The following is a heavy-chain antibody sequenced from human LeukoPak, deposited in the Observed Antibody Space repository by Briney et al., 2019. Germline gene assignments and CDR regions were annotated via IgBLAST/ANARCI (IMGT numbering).Heavy chain of an antibody. V-gene: IGHV4-59*01. CDR2: IYYSGST. D-gene: IGHD2-2*01. Sequence: SETLSLTCTVSGGSISSYYWSWLRQPPGKGLEWIGYIYYSGSTNYNPSLKSRVTISVDTSKNQFSLKLSSVTAADTAVYYCARGSTIRGYYYYYMDVWGKGTTVTVSS. CDR3: ARGSTIRGYYYYYMDV. CDR1: GGSISSYY. J-gene: IGHJ6*03.